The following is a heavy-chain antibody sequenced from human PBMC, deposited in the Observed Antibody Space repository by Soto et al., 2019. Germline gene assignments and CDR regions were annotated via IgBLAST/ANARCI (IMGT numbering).Heavy chain of an antibody. D-gene: IGHD1-26*01. Sequence: SETLSLTCTVSGGSMSSYYWTWLRQSPGRGLEWIGYISYSGSTKYNPSLKSRVTISVDTSKNQFSLKLSSVTAADTAVYDCARQRPTDGRWEFANYYGMDVWGQGTPVTVSS. CDR2: ISYSGST. J-gene: IGHJ6*02. CDR3: ARQRPTDGRWEFANYYGMDV. CDR1: GGSMSSYY. V-gene: IGHV4-59*08.